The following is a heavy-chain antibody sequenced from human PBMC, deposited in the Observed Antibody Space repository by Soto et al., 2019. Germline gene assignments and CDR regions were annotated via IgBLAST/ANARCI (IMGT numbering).Heavy chain of an antibody. Sequence: QVQLQQWGAGLLKPSETLSLTCAVYGGSFSDYSWNWIRQPPGKGLEWIGEINHSGSTNYNPSLKSRVTISVDTSKNQFSLKLSSVTAADTAVYYCARGPRYSYGYWGQGTLVTVSS. CDR1: GGSFSDYS. CDR2: INHSGST. D-gene: IGHD5-18*01. CDR3: ARGPRYSYGY. J-gene: IGHJ4*02. V-gene: IGHV4-34*01.